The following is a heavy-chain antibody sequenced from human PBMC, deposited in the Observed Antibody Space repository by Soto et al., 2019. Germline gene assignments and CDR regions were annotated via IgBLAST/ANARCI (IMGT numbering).Heavy chain of an antibody. CDR2: IYYSGST. D-gene: IGHD6-13*01. J-gene: IGHJ4*02. CDR3: ARYSAASGTYYFDY. CDR1: GGSISSGDYY. Sequence: SETLSLTCTVSGGSISSGDYYWSWIRQPPGKGLEWIGYIYYSGSTNYNPSLKSRVTISVDRSKNQFSLNLNSVTAADTAVYFCARYSAASGTYYFDYWGQGALVTGSS. V-gene: IGHV4-30-4*01.